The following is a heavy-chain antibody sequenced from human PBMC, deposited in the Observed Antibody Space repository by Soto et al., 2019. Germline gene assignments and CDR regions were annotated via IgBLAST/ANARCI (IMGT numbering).Heavy chain of an antibody. J-gene: IGHJ4*02. CDR2: IIPIFGTA. V-gene: IGHV1-69*06. D-gene: IGHD5-18*01. Sequence: SVKVSCKASGGTFSSYAISWVRQAPGQGLEWMGGIIPIFGTANYAQKFQGRVTITADKSTSTAYMELSSLRSEDTAVYYCARDSYGYFWFDYWGQGTLVTVSS. CDR1: GGTFSSYA. CDR3: ARDSYGYFWFDY.